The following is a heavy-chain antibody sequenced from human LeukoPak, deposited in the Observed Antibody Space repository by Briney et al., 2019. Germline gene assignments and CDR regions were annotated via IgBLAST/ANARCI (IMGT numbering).Heavy chain of an antibody. J-gene: IGHJ5*02. CDR3: AKGKRSSCFDP. CDR2: IGSDYNT. V-gene: IGHV3-23*01. CDR1: GFIFNTYP. Sequence: GGSLRLSCAASGFIFNTYPMTWVRQAPGKGLEWVSSIGSDYNTYYADSVKGRFTISRDNSKNTLYLQMNSLTDEDTAAYYCAKGKRSSCFDPWGQGTLVTVSS. D-gene: IGHD6-6*01.